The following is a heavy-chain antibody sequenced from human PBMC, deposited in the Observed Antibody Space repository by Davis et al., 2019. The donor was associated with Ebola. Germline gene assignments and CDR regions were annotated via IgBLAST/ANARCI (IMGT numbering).Heavy chain of an antibody. D-gene: IGHD6-6*01. V-gene: IGHV3-53*01. CDR1: GFTVSSNY. J-gene: IGHJ6*02. CDR2: IYSGGST. Sequence: GESLKISCAASGFTVSSNYMSWVRQAPGKGLERVSVIYSGGSTYYADSVKGRFTISRDNSKNTLYLQMNSLRAEDTAVYYCAKILSSSVRLRYYYGMDVWGQGTTVTVSS. CDR3: AKILSSSVRLRYYYGMDV.